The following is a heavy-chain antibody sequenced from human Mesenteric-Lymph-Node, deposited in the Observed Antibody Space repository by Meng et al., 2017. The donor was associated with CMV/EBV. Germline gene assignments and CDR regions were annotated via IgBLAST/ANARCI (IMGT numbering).Heavy chain of an antibody. Sequence: GESLKISCATSGFTFSGFWMSCVRQAPGEGLEWVSAISGSGGSTYYADSVKGRFTISRDNSKNTLYLQMNSLRAEDTAVYYCARAEVPAALDYWGQGTLVTVSS. V-gene: IGHV3-23*01. CDR2: ISGSGGST. J-gene: IGHJ4*02. CDR1: GFTFSGFW. CDR3: ARAEVPAALDY. D-gene: IGHD2-2*01.